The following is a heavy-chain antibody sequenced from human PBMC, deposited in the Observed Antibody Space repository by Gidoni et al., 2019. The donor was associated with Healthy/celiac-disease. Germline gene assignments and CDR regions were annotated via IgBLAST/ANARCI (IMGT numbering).Heavy chain of an antibody. CDR2: IYYSGST. D-gene: IGHD4-17*01. V-gene: IGHV4-30-4*01. Sequence: QVQLQESGPGLVKPSQTLSLPCPVSGGSLSSGDYYWSWIRQPPGKGLEWIGYIYYSGSTYYNPSLKSRVTISVDTSKNQFSLKLSSVTAADTAVYYCARTTVTTGGTFDYWGQGTLVTVSS. CDR3: ARTTVTTGGTFDY. J-gene: IGHJ4*02. CDR1: GGSLSSGDYY.